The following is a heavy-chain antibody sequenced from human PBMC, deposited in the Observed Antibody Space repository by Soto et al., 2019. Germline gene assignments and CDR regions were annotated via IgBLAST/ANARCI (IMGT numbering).Heavy chain of an antibody. J-gene: IGHJ6*02. CDR3: ARLVHWDYYYYYGMDV. CDR1: GGTFSSYA. CDR2: IIPIFGTA. V-gene: IGHV1-69*13. Sequence: GASVKVSCKASGGTFSSYAISWVRQAPGQGLEWMGGIIPIFGTANYAPKFQGRVTITADESTSTAYMELSSLRSEDTAVYYCARLVHWDYYYYYGMDVWGQGTTVTVSS. D-gene: IGHD7-27*01.